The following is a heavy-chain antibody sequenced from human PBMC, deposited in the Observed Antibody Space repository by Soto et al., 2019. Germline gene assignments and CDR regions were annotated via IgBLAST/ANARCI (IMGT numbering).Heavy chain of an antibody. CDR1: GGSISTYY. D-gene: IGHD4-17*01. V-gene: IGHV4-59*08. CDR3: SRTYGDYSYYFDY. CDR2: MSYTGST. Sequence: QVQLQESGPGLVKPSETLSLTCTVSGGSISTYYWSWIRQPPGQGLEWIGDMSYTGSTSYNPSLTSRVTISVDTSKNQFYLKLNSVTAADAAVYYCSRTYGDYSYYFDYWGQGTLVTVSS. J-gene: IGHJ4*02.